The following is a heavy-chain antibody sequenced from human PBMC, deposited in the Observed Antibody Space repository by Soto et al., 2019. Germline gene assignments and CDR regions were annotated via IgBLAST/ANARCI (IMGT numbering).Heavy chain of an antibody. J-gene: IGHJ5*02. V-gene: IGHV4-59*01. CDR2: IFYNGST. CDR3: ARRPPQLRFLVLWFDP. D-gene: IGHD3-3*01. CDR1: GGFISTYF. Sequence: LSLTCTVPGGFISTYFWSWIRQVPGKGPAWIGYIFYNGSTNYNPSLKSRVTMSVDTSKNQFSLKLNSVTAADTAVYYCARRPPQLRFLVLWFDPWGPGTQVTVSS.